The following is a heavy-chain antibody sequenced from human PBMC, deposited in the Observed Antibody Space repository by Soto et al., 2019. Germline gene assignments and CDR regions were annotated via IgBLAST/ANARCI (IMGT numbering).Heavy chain of an antibody. Sequence: EVQLVESGGGLVQPGGALRLSCAVSGFTFSTHAMNWVRQAPGKGLEWVAYIHGTRSIIYYADSVKGRFTISRDNAKNSLFLQMDSLRDEDTSVYYCARDARNADYDYWGQGTRVTVSS. D-gene: IGHD3-16*01. CDR1: GFTFSTHA. V-gene: IGHV3-48*02. CDR2: IHGTRSII. CDR3: ARDARNADYDY. J-gene: IGHJ4*02.